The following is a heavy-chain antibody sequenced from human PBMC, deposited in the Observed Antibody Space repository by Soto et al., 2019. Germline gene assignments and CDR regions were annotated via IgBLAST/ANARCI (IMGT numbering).Heavy chain of an antibody. J-gene: IGHJ4*02. V-gene: IGHV3-30*18. D-gene: IGHD2-15*01. CDR3: AKRGWMRSGGSCYSCLDY. CDR2: ISYDGSNK. Sequence: QVQLVESGGGVVQPGRSLRLSCAASGFTFSSYGMHWVRQAPGKGLEWVAVISYDGSNKYYADSVKGRFTISRDNSKNTLYLQMNSLRAEDTAVYYCAKRGWMRSGGSCYSCLDYWGQGTLVTVSS. CDR1: GFTFSSYG.